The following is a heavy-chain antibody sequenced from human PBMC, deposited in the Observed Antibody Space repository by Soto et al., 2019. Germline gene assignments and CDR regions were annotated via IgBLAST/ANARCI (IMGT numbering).Heavy chain of an antibody. Sequence: SETLSLTCTVSGGSISSSSYYWGWIRQPPGKGLEWIGSIYYSGSTYYNPSLKSRVTISVDTSKNQFSLKLSSVTAADTAVYYCARHYGYEFFDYWGQGTLVTVSS. D-gene: IGHD5-18*01. J-gene: IGHJ4*02. CDR3: ARHYGYEFFDY. CDR2: IYYSGST. CDR1: GGSISSSSYY. V-gene: IGHV4-39*01.